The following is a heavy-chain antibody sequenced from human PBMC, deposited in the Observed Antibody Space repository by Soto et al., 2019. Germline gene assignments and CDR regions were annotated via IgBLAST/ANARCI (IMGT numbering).Heavy chain of an antibody. Sequence: QVQLVESGGGVVQPGRSLRLSCAASGFTFSSYGMHWVRQAPGKGLEWVAVISYDGSNKYYADSVKGRFTISRDNSKNTLYLQMNSLRAEDTAVYYCAKDLDNWNDPGRYYYGMDVWGQGTTVTVSS. V-gene: IGHV3-30*18. CDR2: ISYDGSNK. CDR1: GFTFSSYG. CDR3: AKDLDNWNDPGRYYYGMDV. J-gene: IGHJ6*02. D-gene: IGHD1-1*01.